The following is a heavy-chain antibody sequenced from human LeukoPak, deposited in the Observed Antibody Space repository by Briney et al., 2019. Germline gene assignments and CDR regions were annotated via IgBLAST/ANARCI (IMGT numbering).Heavy chain of an antibody. D-gene: IGHD2-8*01. CDR3: AREGDIVLTVGLFDY. CDR2: IIPILGIA. Sequence: VASVKVSCKASGGAFSSYAISWVRQAPGQGLEWMGRIIPILGIANYAQKFQGRVTITADKSTSTAYMELSSLRSEDTAVYYCAREGDIVLTVGLFDYWGQGTLVTVSS. CDR1: GGAFSSYA. V-gene: IGHV1-69*04. J-gene: IGHJ4*02.